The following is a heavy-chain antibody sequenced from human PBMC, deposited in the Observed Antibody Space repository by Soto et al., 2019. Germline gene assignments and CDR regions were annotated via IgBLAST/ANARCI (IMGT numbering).Heavy chain of an antibody. V-gene: IGHV5-51*01. D-gene: IGHD3-16*01. CDR1: GYIFTNYW. Sequence: GESLKISCKGSGYIFTNYWIGWVRQMPGKGLEWMGIIYPGDSNTRYSPSFQGQVTISADKSITTAYLQWSSLKASDTAIYYCAKRGFWARGAFDIWGQGTMVTVSS. J-gene: IGHJ3*02. CDR2: IYPGDSNT. CDR3: AKRGFWARGAFDI.